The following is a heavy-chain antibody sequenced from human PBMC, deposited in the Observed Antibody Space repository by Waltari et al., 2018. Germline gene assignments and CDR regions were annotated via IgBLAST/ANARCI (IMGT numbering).Heavy chain of an antibody. CDR3: TAGAVTGTDF. J-gene: IGHJ4*02. CDR1: GFTFSGST. D-gene: IGHD6-19*01. CDR2: IRRQPYNYAT. Sequence: EVQVVESGGGLVQPGGSLNLSCATSGFTFSGSTIHWVRQTSGKGLEWVGRIRRQPYNYATAYAASVIGRFTISRDDSRNTAYLQMNSLMTEDTAVYYCTAGAVTGTDFWGQGTLVTVSS. V-gene: IGHV3-73*01.